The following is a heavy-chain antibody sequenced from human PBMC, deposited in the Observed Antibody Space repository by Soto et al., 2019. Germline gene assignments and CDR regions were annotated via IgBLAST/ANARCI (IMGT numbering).Heavy chain of an antibody. CDR2: ISNDGRNK. J-gene: IGHJ4*01. V-gene: IGHV3-30*18. CDR1: GFTFSSYG. CDR3: AKEERQSSFGVIALDY. D-gene: IGHD3-3*01. Sequence: QVQLVESGGGVVQPGRSLRLSCAASGFTFSSYGMHWVRQGPGKGLEWVAVISNDGRNKYYADSVKGRFTNSRDNSNNTLYQRMNGVRIEEADVYRCAKEERQSSFGVIALDYWGQGIPVTVSS.